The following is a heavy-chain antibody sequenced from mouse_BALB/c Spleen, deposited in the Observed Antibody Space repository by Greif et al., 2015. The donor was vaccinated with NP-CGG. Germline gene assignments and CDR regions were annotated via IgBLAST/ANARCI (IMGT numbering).Heavy chain of an antibody. CDR3: AYGNYFDY. CDR2: IDPENGNT. J-gene: IGHJ2*01. V-gene: IGHV14-1*02. Sequence: VQLQQSGAKLVRPGALVKLSCKASGFNIKDYYMHWVKQRPEQGLEWIGWIDPENGNTIYDPKFQGKASITADTSSNTAYLQLSSLTSEDTAVYYCAYGNYFDYWGQGTTLTVSS. D-gene: IGHD2-1*01. CDR1: GFNIKDYY.